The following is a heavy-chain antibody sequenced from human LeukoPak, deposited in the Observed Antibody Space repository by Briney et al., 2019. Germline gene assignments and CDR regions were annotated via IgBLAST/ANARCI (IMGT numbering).Heavy chain of an antibody. V-gene: IGHV3-9*01. J-gene: IGHJ4*02. CDR2: ISWNSGSI. CDR1: GFTFDDYA. Sequence: GRSLRLSCAASGFTFDDYAKHWARQAPGKGLEWFSGISWNSGSIGYADPVKGRFTISRDNAKNSLYLQMNSLRAEDTALYYCAKSQGQQLVYHFDYWGQGTLVTVSS. D-gene: IGHD6-13*01. CDR3: AKSQGQQLVYHFDY.